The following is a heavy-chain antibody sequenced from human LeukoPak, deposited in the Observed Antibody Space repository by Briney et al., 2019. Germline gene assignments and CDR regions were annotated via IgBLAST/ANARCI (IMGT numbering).Heavy chain of an antibody. CDR1: GGSISSYY. CDR3: ARGSGSGSYWFDY. CDR2: IYYSGST. D-gene: IGHD1-26*01. V-gene: IGHV4-59*01. J-gene: IGHJ4*02. Sequence: SETLSLXCTVSGGSISSYYWSWIRQPPGKGLEWIGYIYYSGSTNYNPSLKSRVTISVDTSKNQFSLKLSSVTAADTAVYYCARGSGSGSYWFDYWGQRTLVTVSS.